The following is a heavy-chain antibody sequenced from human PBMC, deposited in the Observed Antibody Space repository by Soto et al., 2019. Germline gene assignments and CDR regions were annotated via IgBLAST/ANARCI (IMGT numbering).Heavy chain of an antibody. V-gene: IGHV3-53*01. CDR2: IYSGGST. CDR3: AKDSYSSGWYADYYYGMDV. Sequence: PGGSLRLSCAASGFTVSSNYMSWVRQAPGKGLEWVSVIYSGGSTYYADSVKGRFTISRHNSKNTLYLQMNSLRAEDTAVYYCAKDSYSSGWYADYYYGMDVWGQGTTVTVSS. CDR1: GFTVSSNY. J-gene: IGHJ6*02. D-gene: IGHD6-19*01.